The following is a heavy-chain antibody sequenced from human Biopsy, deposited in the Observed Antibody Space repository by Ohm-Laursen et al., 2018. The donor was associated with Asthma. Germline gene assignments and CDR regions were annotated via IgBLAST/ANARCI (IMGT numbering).Heavy chain of an antibody. V-gene: IGHV3-30*03. CDR2: VSSDGHNK. CDR3: ARQSGQDYGDSSGFDI. Sequence: SLRLSCAASGFVFSHCGMHWVRHGPGKGLDWVALVSSDGHNKYYEDSVKGRFTISRDNSRNRLYLQINRLTVEDSAVYFCARQSGQDYGDSSGFDIWGQGTKVAVSS. D-gene: IGHD3-22*01. CDR1: GFVFSHCG. J-gene: IGHJ3*02.